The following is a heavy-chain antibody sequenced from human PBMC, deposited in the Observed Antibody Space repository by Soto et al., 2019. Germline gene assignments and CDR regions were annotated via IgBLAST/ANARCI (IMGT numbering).Heavy chain of an antibody. CDR3: ARGGCSSTSCYTYYYYGMDV. Sequence: QAQLVESGGGVVQPGRSLRLSCAASGFTFSSYAMHWVRQAPGKGLEWVAVISYDGSNKYYADSVKGRFTISRDNSKNTLYLQMNSLRAEDTAVYYCARGGCSSTSCYTYYYYGMDVWGQGTTVTVSS. CDR1: GFTFSSYA. D-gene: IGHD2-2*02. CDR2: ISYDGSNK. V-gene: IGHV3-30-3*01. J-gene: IGHJ6*02.